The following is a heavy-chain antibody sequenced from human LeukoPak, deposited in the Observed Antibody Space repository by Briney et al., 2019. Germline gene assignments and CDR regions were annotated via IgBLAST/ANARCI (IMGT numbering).Heavy chain of an antibody. V-gene: IGHV4-59*01. Sequence: PSETLSLTCTVSGGSISSYYWSWIRQPPGKGLEWIGYIYYSGSTNYNPSLKSRVTISVDTSKNQFSLKLSSVTAADTAVYYCASKAPVGWFYFDYWGQGTLVTVSS. CDR1: GGSISSYY. D-gene: IGHD1-26*01. J-gene: IGHJ4*02. CDR2: IYYSGST. CDR3: ASKAPVGWFYFDY.